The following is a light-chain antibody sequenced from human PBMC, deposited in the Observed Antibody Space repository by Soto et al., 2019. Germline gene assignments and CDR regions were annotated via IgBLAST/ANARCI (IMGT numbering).Light chain of an antibody. CDR3: SSYTSSSTQV. CDR2: DVT. J-gene: IGLJ2*01. CDR1: CSDVGGYNY. Sequence: QSVLTQPASVSGSPGQSITISCTGTCSDVGGYNYVSWYQQHPGKAPKLMIYDVTNRPSGVSNRFSGSKSGSTASLTISGLRAEDEADYYCSSYTSSSTQVFGGGTKLTVL. V-gene: IGLV2-14*03.